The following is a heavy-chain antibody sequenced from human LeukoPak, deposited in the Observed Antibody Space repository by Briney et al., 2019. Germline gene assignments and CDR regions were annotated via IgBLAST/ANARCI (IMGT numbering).Heavy chain of an antibody. V-gene: IGHV4-34*01. Sequence: SETLSLTCAVYGGSFSGYYWSWVRQPPGKGLEWIGEINHSGSTNYNPSLKSRVTISVDTSKNQFSLKLTSVTAADTAVYYCARVPTITFFDYWGQGTLVTVSS. CDR1: GGSFSGYY. CDR2: INHSGST. J-gene: IGHJ4*02. CDR3: ARVPTITFFDY. D-gene: IGHD3-10*01.